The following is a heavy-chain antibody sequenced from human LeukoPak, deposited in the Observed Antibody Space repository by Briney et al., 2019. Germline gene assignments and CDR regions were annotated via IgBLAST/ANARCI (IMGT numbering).Heavy chain of an antibody. D-gene: IGHD2-15*01. V-gene: IGHV3-23*01. CDR1: GFTFNSYA. CDR3: AKDRGYCRGGSCYNFDY. CDR2: IRGGGGST. Sequence: PGGSLRLSCAASGFTFNSYAVSWVRQAPGKGLEWVSGIRGGGGSTWYADSVEGRFTISRDNSKNTLFLQMNSLRAEDTAVYFCAKDRGYCRGGSCYNFDYWGQGTLVTVSS. J-gene: IGHJ4*02.